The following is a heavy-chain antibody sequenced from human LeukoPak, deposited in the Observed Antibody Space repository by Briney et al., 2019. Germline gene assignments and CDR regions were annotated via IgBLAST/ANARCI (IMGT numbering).Heavy chain of an antibody. CDR3: ARDPYCSSTSCYPFFDY. CDR2: IKQDGSEK. J-gene: IGHJ4*02. D-gene: IGHD2-2*01. V-gene: IGHV3-7*03. Sequence: GGSLRLSCAASGFTFSSYWMSWVRQAPGKGLEWVANIKQDGSEKYYVDSVKGRFTISRDNAKNSLYLQMNSLRAEDTAVYYCARDPYCSSTSCYPFFDYWGQGTLVTVSS. CDR1: GFTFSSYW.